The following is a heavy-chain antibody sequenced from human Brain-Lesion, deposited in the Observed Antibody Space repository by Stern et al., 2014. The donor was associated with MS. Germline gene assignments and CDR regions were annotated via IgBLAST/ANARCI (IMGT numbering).Heavy chain of an antibody. J-gene: IGHJ6*02. D-gene: IGHD3-3*01. V-gene: IGHV1-2*02. CDR1: GYIFTGYY. CDR2: INPKTGGT. Sequence: VQLVQSGAEVKKPGASVKVSCKTSGYIFTGYYIHWVRQAPGQGLEWMAWINPKTGGTKYAQKFQGRVTMSRDTSISTAYVELSSLKSDDTAVYYCARDQRGITIFGVVTDYYYLGMDVWGQGTTVTVSS. CDR3: ARDQRGITIFGVVTDYYYLGMDV.